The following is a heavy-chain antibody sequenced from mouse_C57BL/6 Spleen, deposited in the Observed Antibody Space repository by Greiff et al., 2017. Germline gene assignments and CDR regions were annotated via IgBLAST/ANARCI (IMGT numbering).Heavy chain of an antibody. J-gene: IGHJ4*01. CDR2: IDPSDSYT. D-gene: IGHD1-1*01. CDR1: GYTFTSYW. CDR3: ARQGYYGSSYEGYYYAMDY. Sequence: VQLQQPGAELVRPGTSVKLSCKASGYTFTSYWMHWVKQRPGQGLEWIGVIDPSDSYTNYNQKFKGKATLTVDTSSSTAYMQLSSLTSEDSAVYYCARQGYYGSSYEGYYYAMDYWGQGTSVTVSS. V-gene: IGHV1-59*01.